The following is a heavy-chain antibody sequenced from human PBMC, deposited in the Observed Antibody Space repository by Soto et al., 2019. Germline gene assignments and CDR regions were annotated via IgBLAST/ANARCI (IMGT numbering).Heavy chain of an antibody. Sequence: ASVKVSCKASGYTFTRYDINWVRQATGQGLEWMGWMNPNSGNTGYAQKFQGRVTMTRNTSISTAYMELSSLRSEDTAVYYCARTSTRWNDVYYYYYMDVWGKGTTVTVSS. CDR1: GYTFTRYD. CDR3: ARTSTRWNDVYYYYYMDV. V-gene: IGHV1-8*01. J-gene: IGHJ6*03. D-gene: IGHD1-1*01. CDR2: MNPNSGNT.